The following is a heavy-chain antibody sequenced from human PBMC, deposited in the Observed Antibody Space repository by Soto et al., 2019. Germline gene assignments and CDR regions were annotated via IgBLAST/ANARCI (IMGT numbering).Heavy chain of an antibody. D-gene: IGHD3-10*01. CDR3: ARDKRMVRGVIPSSFGY. Sequence: ASVKVSCKASGYTFTSYYMHWVRQAPGQGLEWMGIINPSGGSASYAQKFQGRVTMTRDTSTSTVYMELSSLRSEDTAVYYCARDKRMVRGVIPSSFGYWGQGTLVTVSS. CDR2: INPSGGSA. V-gene: IGHV1-46*03. CDR1: GYTFTSYY. J-gene: IGHJ4*02.